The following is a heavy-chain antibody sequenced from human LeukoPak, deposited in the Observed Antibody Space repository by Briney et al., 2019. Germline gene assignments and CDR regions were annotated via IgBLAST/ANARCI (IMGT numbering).Heavy chain of an antibody. CDR2: ISNSGDNT. CDR3: AKDPTTVVRGYFDY. Sequence: GGSLRLSCAASGFTFSSYAMSWVRQAPGKGLEWVSAISNSGDNTFYADSVKGRFTISRDTFKNTLYLQMNSLRAEDTAVYSCAKDPTTVVRGYFDYWGQGTLVTVSS. CDR1: GFTFSSYA. D-gene: IGHD4-23*01. J-gene: IGHJ4*02. V-gene: IGHV3-23*01.